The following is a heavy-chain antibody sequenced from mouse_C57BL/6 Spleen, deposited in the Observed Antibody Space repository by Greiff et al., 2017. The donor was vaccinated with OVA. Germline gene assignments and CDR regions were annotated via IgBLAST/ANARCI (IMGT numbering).Heavy chain of an antibody. J-gene: IGHJ3*01. V-gene: IGHV3-6*01. Sequence: EVKLMESGPGLVKPSQSLSLTCSVTGYSITSGYYWNWIRQSPGNKLEWMGYISYDGSNNYNPSLKNRISITRNTSKNQFFLKLNSVTTEDTATYYCASDDYGPFAYWGQGTLVTVSA. CDR1: GYSITSGYY. CDR3: ASDDYGPFAY. D-gene: IGHD2-4*01. CDR2: ISYDGSN.